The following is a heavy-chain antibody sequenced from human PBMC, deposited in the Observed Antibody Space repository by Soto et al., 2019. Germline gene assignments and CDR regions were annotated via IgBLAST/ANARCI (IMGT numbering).Heavy chain of an antibody. CDR2: INPSGGST. CDR1: GYTFTSYY. Sequence: ASVKVSCKASGYTFTSYYMHWVRQAPGQGLEWMGIINPSGGSTSYAQKFQGRVTMTRDTSTSTVYMELSSLRSEDTAVYYCASDCSTLISCYDCSAEYYGFDVWGQGTTVTVSS. J-gene: IGHJ6*02. CDR3: ASDCSTLISCYDCSAEYYGFDV. V-gene: IGHV1-46*01. D-gene: IGHD3-22*01.